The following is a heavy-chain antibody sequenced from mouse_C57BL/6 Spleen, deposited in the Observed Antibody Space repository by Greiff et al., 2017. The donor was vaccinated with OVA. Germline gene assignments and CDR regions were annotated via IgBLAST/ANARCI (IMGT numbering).Heavy chain of an antibody. D-gene: IGHD4-1*01. Sequence: VQLQQPGAELVRPGTSVKLSCKASGYTFTSYWMHWVKQRPGQGLEWIGVIDPSDSSTNYNQKFKGKATLTVDTSSSTAYMQLSSLTSEDSAVYYCANHSWDLDDWGQGTTLTVSS. V-gene: IGHV1-59*01. CDR1: GYTFTSYW. CDR2: IDPSDSST. J-gene: IGHJ2*01. CDR3: ANHSWDLDD.